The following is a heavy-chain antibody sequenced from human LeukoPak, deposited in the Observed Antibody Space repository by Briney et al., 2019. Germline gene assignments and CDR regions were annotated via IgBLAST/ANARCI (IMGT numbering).Heavy chain of an antibody. V-gene: IGHV3-30*02. CDR1: GFTFSSYG. Sequence: GGSLRLSCAASGFTFSSYGMHWVRQAPGKGREWVAFIRYDGSNKYYADSAKGRVTISRDNSKNTLYLQMNSLRAEDTAVYYCAKVDYYYDSSGYFFDYWGQGTLVTVSS. CDR3: AKVDYYYDSSGYFFDY. D-gene: IGHD3-22*01. CDR2: IRYDGSNK. J-gene: IGHJ4*02.